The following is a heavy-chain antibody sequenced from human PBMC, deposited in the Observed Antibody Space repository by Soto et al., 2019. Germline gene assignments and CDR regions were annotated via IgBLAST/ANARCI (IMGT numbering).Heavy chain of an antibody. Sequence: GGSLRLSCAASGFTFSNAWMSWVRQAPGKGLEWVGRIKSKTDGGTTDYAAPVKGRFTISRDDSKNTLYLQMNSLKTEETAVYYCTTDPQSGGIVVVPAATPGGKTGYYHKNYYYYYYMDVWGKGTTVTVSS. J-gene: IGHJ6*03. V-gene: IGHV3-15*01. CDR3: TTDPQSGGIVVVPAATPGGKTGYYHKNYYYYYYMDV. CDR1: GFTFSNAW. CDR2: IKSKTDGGTT. D-gene: IGHD2-2*01.